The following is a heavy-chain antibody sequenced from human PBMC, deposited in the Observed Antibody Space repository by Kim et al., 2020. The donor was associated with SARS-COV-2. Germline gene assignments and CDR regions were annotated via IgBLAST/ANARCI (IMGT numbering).Heavy chain of an antibody. J-gene: IGHJ6*02. Sequence: GGSLRLSCAASGFTFSSYGMHWVRQAPGKGLEWVAVTWYDGSNKYYADSVKGRFTISRDNSKNTLYLQMNSLRAEDTAVYYCAREDFADYYGMDVWGQGTTVTVSS. CDR2: TWYDGSNK. V-gene: IGHV3-33*01. CDR1: GFTFSSYG. CDR3: AREDFADYYGMDV.